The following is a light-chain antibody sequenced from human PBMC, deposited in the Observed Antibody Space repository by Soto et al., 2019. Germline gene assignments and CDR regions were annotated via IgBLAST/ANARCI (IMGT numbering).Light chain of an antibody. Sequence: DSQMTQSPSSLSASVGDRVTITCRASQGVSYWLAWYQQKPGKAPKSLIYAASNLQSGVPLRFSGSGSGTDFTLTISSLQPEDFATYYCQQYNSYPLTFGGGTKVDIK. CDR2: AAS. CDR3: QQYNSYPLT. V-gene: IGKV1D-16*01. J-gene: IGKJ4*01. CDR1: QGVSYW.